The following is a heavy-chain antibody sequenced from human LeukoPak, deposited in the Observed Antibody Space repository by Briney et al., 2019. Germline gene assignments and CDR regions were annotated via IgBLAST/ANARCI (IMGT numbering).Heavy chain of an antibody. V-gene: IGHV5-51*01. Sequence: GESLKISCKGSGYSFTSYWIGWVRQIPGKGLEWMGIIYPGDSDTRYSPSFQGQVTISADKSISTAYLQWSSLKASDTAMYYCARRYYGSGRTSYYGMDVWGQGTTVTVSS. D-gene: IGHD3-10*01. CDR1: GYSFTSYW. CDR2: IYPGDSDT. CDR3: ARRYYGSGRTSYYGMDV. J-gene: IGHJ6*02.